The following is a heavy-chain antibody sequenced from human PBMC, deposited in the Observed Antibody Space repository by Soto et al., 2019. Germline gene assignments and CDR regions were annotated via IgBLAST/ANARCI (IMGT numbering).Heavy chain of an antibody. CDR2: INKSGGSR. J-gene: IGHJ4*02. Sequence: PGGSLRLSCEASGFTFNTFAMTWVRQAPGRGLEWVSRINKSGGSRYYADSVRGRFTVSRDNSKNTLYLQMNSLRDEDTAIYYCAKGAEMPTIPFDYWGQGALVTVSS. CDR3: AKGAEMPTIPFDY. D-gene: IGHD1-1*01. V-gene: IGHV3-23*01. CDR1: GFTFNTFA.